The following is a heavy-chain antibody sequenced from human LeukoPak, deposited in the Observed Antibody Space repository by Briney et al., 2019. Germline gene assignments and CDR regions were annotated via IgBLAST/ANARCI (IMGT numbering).Heavy chain of an antibody. D-gene: IGHD2-2*01. CDR2: INPNSGGT. CDR3: ARGAWFYCSSTSCYVGTYYFDY. V-gene: IGHV1-2*02. Sequence: ASVKVSCKASGYIFTDYYMHWVRQAPGQGLEWMGWINPNSGGTNYAQKFQGRVTMTRDTSISTAYMELSRLRSDDTAVYYCARGAWFYCSSTSCYVGTYYFDYWGQGTLVTVSS. J-gene: IGHJ4*02. CDR1: GYIFTDYY.